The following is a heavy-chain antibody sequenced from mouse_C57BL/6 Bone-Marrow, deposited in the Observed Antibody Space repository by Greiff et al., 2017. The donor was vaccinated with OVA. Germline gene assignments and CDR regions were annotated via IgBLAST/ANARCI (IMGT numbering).Heavy chain of an antibody. Sequence: QVHVKQSGAELARPGASVKLSCKASGYTFTSYGISWVKQRTGQGLEWIGEIYPRSGNTYYNEKFKGKATLTADKSSSTAYMELRSLTSEDSAVYFCARFDLGYFDYWGQGTTLTVSS. CDR2: IYPRSGNT. J-gene: IGHJ2*01. CDR3: ARFDLGYFDY. CDR1: GYTFTSYG. V-gene: IGHV1-81*01. D-gene: IGHD2-4*01.